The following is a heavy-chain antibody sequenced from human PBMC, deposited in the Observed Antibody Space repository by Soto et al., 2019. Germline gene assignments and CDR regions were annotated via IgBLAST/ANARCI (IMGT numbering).Heavy chain of an antibody. CDR2: ISAYNGNT. CDR3: ARALGALSVTALSFFDY. Sequence: ASVKVSCKASGYTFTSYGISWVRQAPGQGLEWMGWISAYNGNTNYAQKLQGRVTMTTDTSTSTAYMELRSLRSDDTAVYYCARALGALSVTALSFFDYWGQGTLVTVSS. V-gene: IGHV1-18*01. CDR1: GYTFTSYG. J-gene: IGHJ4*02. D-gene: IGHD2-21*02.